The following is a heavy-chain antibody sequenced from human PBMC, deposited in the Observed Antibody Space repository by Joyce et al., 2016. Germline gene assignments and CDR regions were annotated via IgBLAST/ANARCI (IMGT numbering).Heavy chain of an antibody. D-gene: IGHD1-1*01. CDR3: AVRAGTYSFDC. CDR1: GLTFSDYS. V-gene: IGHV3-48*04. J-gene: IGHJ4*02. Sequence: EVQLVESGGGLVQPGGCLRLSCVASGLTFSDYSMNWVRQAAGKGLEWVAYINSGSSSIYYADSGKGRFTISRDNSKNSLYLQMSSLGAEDTAVYYCAVRAGTYSFDCWGQGTLVTVSS. CDR2: INSGSSSI.